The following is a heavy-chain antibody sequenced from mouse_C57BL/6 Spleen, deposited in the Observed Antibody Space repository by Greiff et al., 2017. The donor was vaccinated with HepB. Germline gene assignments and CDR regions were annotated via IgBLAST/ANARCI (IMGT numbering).Heavy chain of an antibody. V-gene: IGHV1-18*01. D-gene: IGHD2-10*01. CDR2: INPNNGGT. J-gene: IGHJ2*01. Sequence: EVMLVESGPELVKPGASVKIPCKASGYTFTDYNMDWVKQSHGKSLEWIGDINPNNGGTIYNQKFKGKATLTVDKSSSTAYMELRSLTSEDTAVYYCARPGLLWPYFDYWGQGTTLTVSS. CDR1: GYTFTDYN. CDR3: ARPGLLWPYFDY.